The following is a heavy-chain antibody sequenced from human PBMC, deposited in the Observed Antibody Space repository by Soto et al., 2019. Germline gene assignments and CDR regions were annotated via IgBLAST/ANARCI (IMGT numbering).Heavy chain of an antibody. CDR2: INAGNGNT. D-gene: IGHD1-26*01. Sequence: QVQLVQSGAEVKKPGASVKVSCKASGYTFTSYAMHWVRQAPGQRLEWMGWINAGNGNTKYSQKFQGRVTITRDTSASTAYLELSSLRSEDTAVYYCARSSGVSASPRRPHTPRAFDIWGQGTMVTVSS. J-gene: IGHJ3*02. V-gene: IGHV1-3*01. CDR3: ARSSGVSASPRRPHTPRAFDI. CDR1: GYTFTSYA.